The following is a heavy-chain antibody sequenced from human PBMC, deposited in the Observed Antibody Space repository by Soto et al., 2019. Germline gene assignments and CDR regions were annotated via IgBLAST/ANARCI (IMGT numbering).Heavy chain of an antibody. J-gene: IGHJ4*02. CDR2: IYPADSDT. CDR1: GYSFTSYW. Sequence: GESLKISCKGSGYSFTSYWIAWVRQMPGKGLEWMGIIYPADSDTRYSPSFQGQVTISADKSISTAYVQWSSLKASDTAMYYCAKQDRAAGEDYWGQGTPVTVSS. CDR3: AKQDRAAGEDY. V-gene: IGHV5-51*01. D-gene: IGHD6-13*01.